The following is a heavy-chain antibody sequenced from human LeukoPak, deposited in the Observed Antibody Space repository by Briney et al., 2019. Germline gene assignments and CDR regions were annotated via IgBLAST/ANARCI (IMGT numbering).Heavy chain of an antibody. CDR1: GYTITSYG. J-gene: IGHJ6*03. Sequence: ASVKVSCKASGYTITSYGISWVRQAPGQGLEWMGWISAYNGNTNYAQKLQGRVTMTTDTSTSTAYMELRSLRSDDTAVYYCARDGSSGSYYLYYYYYMDVWGKGTTVTVSS. CDR2: ISAYNGNT. CDR3: ARDGSSGSYYLYYYYYMDV. V-gene: IGHV1-18*01. D-gene: IGHD1-26*01.